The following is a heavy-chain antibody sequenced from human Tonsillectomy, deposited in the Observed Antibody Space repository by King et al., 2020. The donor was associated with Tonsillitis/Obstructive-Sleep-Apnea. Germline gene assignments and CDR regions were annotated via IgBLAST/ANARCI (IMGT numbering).Heavy chain of an antibody. V-gene: IGHV5-10-1*03. CDR3: ARSSPPLGDGYNWGDY. J-gene: IGHJ4*02. D-gene: IGHD5-24*01. Sequence: VQLVESGAEVKKPGESLRISCTGSGYSFTSYWISWVRQMPGKGLEWMGRIDPSDSYTNYSPSFQGHVTISADKSISTAYLQWSSLKASDTAMYYCARSSPPLGDGYNWGDYWGQGTLVTVSS. CDR1: GYSFTSYW. CDR2: IDPSDSYT.